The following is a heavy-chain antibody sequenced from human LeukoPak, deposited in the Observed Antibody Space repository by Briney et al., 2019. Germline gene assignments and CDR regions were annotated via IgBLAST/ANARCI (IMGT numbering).Heavy chain of an antibody. CDR3: ARSRDWNYDL. V-gene: IGHV5-51*01. D-gene: IGHD1-7*01. CDR1: GYSFTSYW. CDR2: IYPGDSDT. J-gene: IGHJ4*02. Sequence: GGSLRLSCKGSGYSFTSYWIGWVRQMPGKGLEWMGIIYPGDSDTRYSPSFQGQVTISADKSINTAYLQRNSLKASDTAIYYCARSRDWNYDLWGQGTLVTVSS.